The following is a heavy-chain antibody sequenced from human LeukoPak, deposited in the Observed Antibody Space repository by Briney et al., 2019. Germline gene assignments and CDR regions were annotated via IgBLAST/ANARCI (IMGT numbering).Heavy chain of an antibody. CDR2: ISGRSSTI. D-gene: IGHD1-26*01. J-gene: IGHJ4*02. V-gene: IGHV3-48*01. Sequence: GGSLRLSCAASAFTFSDYSMNWVRQAPGKGLEWVSYISGRSSTIYYADSVRGRFTISRDNAKNSMYLQMNSLRAEDTAVYYCARDRIKSGSYYFDYWGQGTLVTVSS. CDR3: ARDRIKSGSYYFDY. CDR1: AFTFSDYS.